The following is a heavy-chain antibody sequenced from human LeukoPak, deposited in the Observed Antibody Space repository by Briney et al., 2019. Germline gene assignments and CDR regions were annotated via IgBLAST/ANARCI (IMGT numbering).Heavy chain of an antibody. CDR3: ARGPPFDY. Sequence: GGSLRLSCAASGFTFSSYSMNWVRQAPGKGLEWVSYISSSSSTIYYADSVKGRFTISRDNAKNSLYLQMNSLRAEDTAVYYCARGPPFDYWGQGTLVTVSS. J-gene: IGHJ4*02. CDR2: ISSSSSTI. V-gene: IGHV3-48*01. CDR1: GFTFSSYS.